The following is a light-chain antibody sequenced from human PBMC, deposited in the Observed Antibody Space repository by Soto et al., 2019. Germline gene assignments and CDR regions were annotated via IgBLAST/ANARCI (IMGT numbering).Light chain of an antibody. J-gene: IGKJ5*01. V-gene: IGKV1-5*01. CDR1: QTISRW. Sequence: DIQLTQQPSTFSSSRGDEVTITCRASQTISRWLAWYQQKPGRAPKLLIYDASTLESGVPSRFSGSGSETEFTLTISRLQPDDFATYFCHSRAFGQGTRLEIK. CDR3: HSRA. CDR2: DAS.